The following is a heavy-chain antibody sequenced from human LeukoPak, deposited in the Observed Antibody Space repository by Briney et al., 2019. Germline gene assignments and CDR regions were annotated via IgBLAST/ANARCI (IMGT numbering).Heavy chain of an antibody. CDR3: AKDVNYYDSSGPFDY. V-gene: IGHV3-30*04. Sequence: GKSLRLSCAASGFTFSSFAMHWVRQAPGRGLEWVAAISYHGSNTYYADSVKGRFTISRDNSKNTLYLQMNSLRAEDTAVYYCAKDVNYYDSSGPFDYWGQGTLVTVSS. J-gene: IGHJ4*02. D-gene: IGHD3-22*01. CDR1: GFTFSSFA. CDR2: ISYHGSNT.